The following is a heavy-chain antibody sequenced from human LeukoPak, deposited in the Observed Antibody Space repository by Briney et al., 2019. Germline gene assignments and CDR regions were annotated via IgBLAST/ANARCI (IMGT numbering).Heavy chain of an antibody. Sequence: SETLSLTCTVSGYSISSGYYWGWIRQPPGKGLEWIGSIHHSGSTYYNPALKSRVTISVDTSKKQFSLNLRSVTAADTAVYYCARVQSYAYGFDYWGQGTLVTVSS. CDR1: GYSISSGYY. V-gene: IGHV4-38-2*02. CDR2: IHHSGST. D-gene: IGHD2-2*01. CDR3: ARVQSYAYGFDY. J-gene: IGHJ4*02.